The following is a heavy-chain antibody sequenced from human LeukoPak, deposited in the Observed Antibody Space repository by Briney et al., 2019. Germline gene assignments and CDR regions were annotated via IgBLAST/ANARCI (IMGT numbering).Heavy chain of an antibody. J-gene: IGHJ3*02. V-gene: IGHV3-20*04. CDR3: VRGGVRGAFDI. CDR2: INWNGGST. CDR1: GFTFDDYG. D-gene: IGHD3-10*01. Sequence: PGGSLRLSCAASGFTFDDYGMSWVRQAPGKGLEWVSGINWNGGSTGYADSVKGRFTISRDNAKNSLYLQMNSLRAEDTAVYFCVRGGVRGAFDIWGQGKMVTVSS.